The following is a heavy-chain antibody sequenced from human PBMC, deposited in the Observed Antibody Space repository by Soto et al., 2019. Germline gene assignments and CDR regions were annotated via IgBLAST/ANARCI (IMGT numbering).Heavy chain of an antibody. CDR2: IKSKAAGGTT. CDR3: STDRFASPVDS. CDR1: GFSFSNAW. Sequence: GGSLRLSCAASGFSFSNAWMSWVRQAPGKGLEWVGRIKSKAAGGTTDYAAPVQGRFTISRDDSKNTLYLQMNSRTTEETAIYYCSTDRFASPVDSWGQGTLVTVSS. D-gene: IGHD3-10*01. V-gene: IGHV3-15*01. J-gene: IGHJ4*02.